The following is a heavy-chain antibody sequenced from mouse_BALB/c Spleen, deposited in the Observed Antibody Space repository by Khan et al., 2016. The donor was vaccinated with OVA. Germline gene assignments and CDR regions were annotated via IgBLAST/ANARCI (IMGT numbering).Heavy chain of an antibody. V-gene: IGHV1-7*01. J-gene: IGHJ2*01. CDR3: ARRGLRWDFDY. D-gene: IGHD1-1*01. Sequence: QLEESGAELAKPGASVKMSCKASGYTFINYWILWVKQRPGQGLEWIGYINPSTGYSEYNQNFKDKATLTADKSSSTAYMQLSSLTSEDSAVYYCARRGLRWDFDYWGQGTTLTVSS. CDR2: INPSTGYS. CDR1: GYTFINYW.